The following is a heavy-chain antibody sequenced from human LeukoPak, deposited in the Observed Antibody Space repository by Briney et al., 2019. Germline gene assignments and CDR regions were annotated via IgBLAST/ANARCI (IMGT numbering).Heavy chain of an antibody. CDR2: ISNFGDII. D-gene: IGHD3-22*01. CDR3: ARGYYDLYYFDY. V-gene: IGHV3-48*03. CDR1: GFTFSNYE. Sequence: GGSLRLSCAASGFTFSNYEMNWVRQAPGKGLEWISHISNFGDIIHYADSVEGRFTISRDNAKNSLYLQMNSLRAEDTAVYYCARGYYDLYYFDYWGQGTLVTVSS. J-gene: IGHJ4*02.